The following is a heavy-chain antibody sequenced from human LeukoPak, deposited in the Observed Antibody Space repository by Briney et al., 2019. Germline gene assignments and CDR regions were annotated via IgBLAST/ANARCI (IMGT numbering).Heavy chain of an antibody. CDR3: ARDGDGYNIGGPPIDY. Sequence: QPGGSLRLSCAASGFTFSSYWMHWVRQAPGKGLVWVSRINSDGSSTGYADSVKGRFTISRDNAKNTLYLQMNSLRAEDTAVYYCARDGDGYNIGGPPIDYWGQGTLVTVSS. J-gene: IGHJ4*02. CDR1: GFTFSSYW. V-gene: IGHV3-74*01. CDR2: INSDGSST. D-gene: IGHD5-24*01.